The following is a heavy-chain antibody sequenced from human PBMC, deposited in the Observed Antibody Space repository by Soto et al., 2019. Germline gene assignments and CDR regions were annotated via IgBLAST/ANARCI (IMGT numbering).Heavy chain of an antibody. CDR2: IIPIFGTA. D-gene: IGHD5-12*01. CDR1: GGTFSSYA. Sequence: QVQLVQSGAEVKKPGSSVKVSCKASGGTFSSYAISWVRQAPGQGLEWMGGIIPIFGTANYAQKFQGRVTITADEFTSTAYMELSSLRSEDTAVYYCASGIPMATDYYYYGMDVWGQGTTVTVSS. V-gene: IGHV1-69*12. CDR3: ASGIPMATDYYYYGMDV. J-gene: IGHJ6*02.